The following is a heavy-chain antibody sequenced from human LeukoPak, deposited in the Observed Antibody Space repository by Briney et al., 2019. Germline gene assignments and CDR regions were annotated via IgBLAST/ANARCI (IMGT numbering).Heavy chain of an antibody. CDR1: GGSISSGSYY. CDR3: ARSHSSTSWFFDS. D-gene: IGHD6-6*01. V-gene: IGHV4-61*01. J-gene: IGHJ4*02. CDR2: IYYSGST. Sequence: SETLSLTCTVSGGSISSGSYYWSWIRQPPGKGLEWIGYIYYSGSTNYNPSLKSRVTISVDTSKNQFSLKLSSVTAADTALYYCARSHSSTSWFFDSWGQGTLVTVSS.